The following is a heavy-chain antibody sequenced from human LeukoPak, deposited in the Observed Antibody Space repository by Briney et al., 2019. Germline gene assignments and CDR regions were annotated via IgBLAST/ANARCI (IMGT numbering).Heavy chain of an antibody. CDR2: IYYSGST. J-gene: IGHJ4*02. CDR3: AIGYSYGTFDY. D-gene: IGHD5-18*01. V-gene: IGHV4-59*08. CDR1: DGSISSYY. Sequence: SETLSLNCTVSDGSISSYYCSWIRQPPGKGLEWIGYIYYSGSTNYNHSLRRRVTISVDTSKNKLSLKLSSVTAADTAVYYCAIGYSYGTFDYWGQGTLGTASS.